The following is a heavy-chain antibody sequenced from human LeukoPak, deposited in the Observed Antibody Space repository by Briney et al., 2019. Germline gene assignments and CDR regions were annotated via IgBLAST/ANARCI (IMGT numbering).Heavy chain of an antibody. CDR2: INPNSGGT. J-gene: IGHJ4*02. D-gene: IGHD2-2*01. V-gene: IGHV1-2*02. CDR3: ARDRWSQLLLSY. Sequence: GASVKVSCKASGGTFSSYAISWVRQAPGQGLEWMGWINPNSGGTNYAQKFQGRVTMTRDTSISTAYMELSRLRSDDTAVYYCARDRWSQLLLSYWGQGTLVTVSS. CDR1: GGTFSSYA.